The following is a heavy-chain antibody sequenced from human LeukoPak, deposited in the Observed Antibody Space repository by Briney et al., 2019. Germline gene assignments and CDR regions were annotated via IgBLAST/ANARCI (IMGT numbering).Heavy chain of an antibody. J-gene: IGHJ4*02. D-gene: IGHD2-2*01. Sequence: SETLSLTCTVSGGSISSSSYYWGWIRQPPGKGLEWIGYIYCSGSTNYNPSLKSRVTISVDTSKNQFSLKLSSVTAADTAVYYCASTEYCSSTSCSTFDYWGQGTLVTVSS. V-gene: IGHV4-61*05. CDR1: GGSISSSSYY. CDR2: IYCSGST. CDR3: ASTEYCSSTSCSTFDY.